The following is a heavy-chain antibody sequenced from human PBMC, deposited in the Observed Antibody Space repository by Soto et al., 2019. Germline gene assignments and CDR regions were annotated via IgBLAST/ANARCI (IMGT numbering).Heavy chain of an antibody. J-gene: IGHJ5*02. V-gene: IGHV4-59*01. Sequence: QVQLQESGPGLVKPSETLSLTCTVSGGSISSYYWSWIRQHPGKGLEWIGYIYYSGSTNYNPSLISRVTISVDTSKNQFSPKLSSVTAADTAAYYCARSDSSGWYRGNWFDPWGQGTLVTVSS. CDR3: ARSDSSGWYRGNWFDP. CDR1: GGSISSYY. D-gene: IGHD6-19*01. CDR2: IYYSGST.